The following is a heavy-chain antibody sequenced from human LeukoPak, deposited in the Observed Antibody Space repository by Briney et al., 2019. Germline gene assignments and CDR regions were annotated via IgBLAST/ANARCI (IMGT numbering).Heavy chain of an antibody. CDR1: GFTFSSFW. Sequence: GGSLRLSCVASGFTFSSFWMTWVRQAPGKGLEWVANINQDGSEKYYVDSVKGRFTISRDNAKNSLYLQMNSLRAEDTAVYYCARVSGYCSSTSCPIQYYYGMDVWGQGTTVTVSS. CDR3: ARVSGYCSSTSCPIQYYYGMDV. D-gene: IGHD2-2*03. J-gene: IGHJ6*02. V-gene: IGHV3-7*01. CDR2: INQDGSEK.